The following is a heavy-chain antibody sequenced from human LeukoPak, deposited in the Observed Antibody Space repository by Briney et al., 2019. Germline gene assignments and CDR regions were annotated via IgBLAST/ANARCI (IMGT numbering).Heavy chain of an antibody. Sequence: GGSLRLSCAASGFTFSSYSMNWVRQAPGKGLEWVSYISSSSSTIYYADSVKGRFTISRDNAKNSLYLQMNSLRAEDTAVYYCATAPRGVTTGYWGQGTLVTVSS. CDR2: ISSSSSTI. D-gene: IGHD4-11*01. CDR1: GFTFSSYS. J-gene: IGHJ4*02. V-gene: IGHV3-48*01. CDR3: ATAPRGVTTGY.